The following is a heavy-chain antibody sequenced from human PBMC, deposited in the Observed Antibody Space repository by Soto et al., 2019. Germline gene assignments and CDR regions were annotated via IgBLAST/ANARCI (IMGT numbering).Heavy chain of an antibody. V-gene: IGHV3-7*01. Sequence: GGSLRLSCAASGFTFSSYWMSWVRQAPGKGLEWVANIKQDGSEKYYVDSVKGRFTISRDNAKNSLYLQMNSLRAEDAAVYYCARVIGNWGWYFDYWGQGTLVTVSS. CDR1: GFTFSSYW. J-gene: IGHJ4*02. D-gene: IGHD7-27*01. CDR3: ARVIGNWGWYFDY. CDR2: IKQDGSEK.